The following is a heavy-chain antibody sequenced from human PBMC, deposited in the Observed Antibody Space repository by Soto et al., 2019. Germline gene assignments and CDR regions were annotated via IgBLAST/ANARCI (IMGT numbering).Heavy chain of an antibody. J-gene: IGHJ3*02. CDR1: GGSVSSGDSY. D-gene: IGHD3-22*01. V-gene: IGHV4-30-4*01. CDR3: ARLTVEGYAFDI. Sequence: SETLSLTCTVSGGSVSSGDSYWGWIRQPPGKGLEWIAYIYYSGSTYYNSSLKSRVTISVDTSKRQFSLKLPSVTAADTAVYYCARLTVEGYAFDIWGQGTMVTVSS. CDR2: IYYSGST.